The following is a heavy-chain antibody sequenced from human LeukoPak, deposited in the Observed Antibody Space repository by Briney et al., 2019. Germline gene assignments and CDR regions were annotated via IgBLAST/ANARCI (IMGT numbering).Heavy chain of an antibody. CDR3: ARQKIEVFNWVEL. Sequence: PSETLSLTCTVSGVSISTSSYYWGWIRQPPGKGLEWIGNIYYSGRTYYSPSLKSRATIPVDTSKNQFSLKLSSVTAADTAVYYCARQKIEVFNWVELWGQGTLVTVSS. CDR2: IYYSGRT. D-gene: IGHD3-22*01. V-gene: IGHV4-39*07. J-gene: IGHJ5*02. CDR1: GVSISTSSYY.